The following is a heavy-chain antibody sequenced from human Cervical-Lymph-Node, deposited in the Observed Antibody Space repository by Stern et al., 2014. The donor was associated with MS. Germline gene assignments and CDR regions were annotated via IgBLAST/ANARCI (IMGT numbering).Heavy chain of an antibody. V-gene: IGHV4-59*01. CDR1: GGSISTYY. J-gene: IGHJ3*02. Sequence: QVQLQESGPGLVKPSESLSLTCSFSGGSISTYYWSWIRQTPGKGLDWIGYISYSGSTNYNPSLKSRVTISVDTSKNQFSLKLTSVTAADTAMYYCARQGSGGRAFDIWGQGTMVTVSS. CDR3: ARQGSGGRAFDI. CDR2: ISYSGST. D-gene: IGHD2-15*01.